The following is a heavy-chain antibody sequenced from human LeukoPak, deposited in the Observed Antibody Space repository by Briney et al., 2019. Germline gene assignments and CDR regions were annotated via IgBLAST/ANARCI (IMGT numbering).Heavy chain of an antibody. CDR2: ISGGGGGT. V-gene: IGHV3-23*01. CDR3: AKDLGGKPYYYYGMDV. Sequence: GGSLRLSCAASGFTFVGNWMSWVRQAPGKGLEWVSAISGGGGGTFYADSVKGRFTISRDNSKNTLYLQMNSLSAEDTAVYYCAKDLGGKPYYYYGMDVWGQGTTVTVSS. CDR1: GFTFVGNW. J-gene: IGHJ6*02.